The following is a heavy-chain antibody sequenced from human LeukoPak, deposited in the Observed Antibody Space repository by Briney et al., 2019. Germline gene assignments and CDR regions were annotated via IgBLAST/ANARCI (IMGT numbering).Heavy chain of an antibody. V-gene: IGHV3-30*18. CDR1: GFTFSSYG. CDR3: AKDRYGDYGSSFDY. CDR2: ISYDGSYK. D-gene: IGHD4-17*01. J-gene: IGHJ4*02. Sequence: GGSLRLSYAASGFTFSSYGMRWVRQAPGKGLEWVAVISYDGSYKYYADSVKGRFTISRDNSKNTLYLQMNSLRAEDTAVYYCAKDRYGDYGSSFDYWGQGTLVTVSS.